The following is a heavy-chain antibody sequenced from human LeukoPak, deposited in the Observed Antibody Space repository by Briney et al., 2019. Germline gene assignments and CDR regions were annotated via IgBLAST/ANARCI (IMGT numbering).Heavy chain of an antibody. V-gene: IGHV1-2*02. CDR2: INPNSGGT. CDR3: ARELGRNAFDI. CDR1: GYTFTDNH. D-gene: IGHD7-27*01. J-gene: IGHJ3*02. Sequence: ASVKVSFKASGYTFTDNHMYWIRQAPGQGPDCMGWINPNSGGTNYAQKFQGRITMTRDTSISTAYMELSRLTSDDTAIYFCARELGRNAFDIWGQGTMVTVSP.